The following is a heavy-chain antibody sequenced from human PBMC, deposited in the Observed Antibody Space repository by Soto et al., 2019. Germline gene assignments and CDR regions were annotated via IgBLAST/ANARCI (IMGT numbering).Heavy chain of an antibody. J-gene: IGHJ6*02. V-gene: IGHV1-69*06. D-gene: IGHD2-21*01. CDR1: GGTFSSYA. CDR3: ARRVLIEEHEYYYDMDL. CDR2: IIPIFDRA. Sequence: SVKVSCKASGGTFSSYAVSWVRQAPGHGLEWMGGIIPIFDRANYAQRFQGRVTITADKSTSTAYMELSSLRSEDTAVYYCARRVLIEEHEYYYDMDLWGQGTTVTVSS.